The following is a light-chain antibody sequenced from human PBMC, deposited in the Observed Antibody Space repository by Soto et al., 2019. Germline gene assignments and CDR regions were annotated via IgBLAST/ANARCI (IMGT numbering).Light chain of an antibody. CDR3: QSYDTSLSGSYV. J-gene: IGLJ1*01. CDR1: SDDIGGYDY. V-gene: IGLV2-8*01. Sequence: QSVLPQTPSASGSPGQSVTISCTGSSDDIGGYDYVSWYQHHPGRTPKLIIYEVNKRPSGVPDRFSGSKSGNTASLTVSGLQAEDGADYYCQSYDTSLSGSYVFGSGTKLTVL. CDR2: EVN.